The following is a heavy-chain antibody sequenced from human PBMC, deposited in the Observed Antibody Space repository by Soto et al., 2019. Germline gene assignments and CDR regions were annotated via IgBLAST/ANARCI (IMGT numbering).Heavy chain of an antibody. D-gene: IGHD2-15*01. CDR2: IYYSGGT. CDR3: ARRVVVVAATSEGHIDY. V-gene: IGHV4-39*01. Sequence: PSETLSLTCTVSGGSISSSSYYWGWIRQPPGKGLEWVGSIYYSGGTYYNPSLKSRVTISVDTSKNQFSLKLSSVTAADTAVYYCARRVVVVAATSEGHIDYWGQGTLVTVSS. CDR1: GGSISSSSYY. J-gene: IGHJ4*02.